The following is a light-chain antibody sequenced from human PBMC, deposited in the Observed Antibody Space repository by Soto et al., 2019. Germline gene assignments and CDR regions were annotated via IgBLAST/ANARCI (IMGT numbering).Light chain of an antibody. J-gene: IGKJ1*01. Sequence: DIQMIPPLSTLSTSVGNRVTITCRASQSISSWLAWYQQKPGKAPKLLIYDASSLESGVPSRFSGSGSGTEFTLTISSLQPDDFATYYCQQYNSYPRTFGQGTKV. V-gene: IGKV1-5*01. CDR2: DAS. CDR1: QSISSW. CDR3: QQYNSYPRT.